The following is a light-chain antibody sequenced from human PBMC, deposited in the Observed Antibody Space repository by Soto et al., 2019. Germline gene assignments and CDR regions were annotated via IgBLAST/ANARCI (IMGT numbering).Light chain of an antibody. V-gene: IGLV4-60*02. CDR2: LEGSGSY. CDR3: ETWDSNTHV. CDR1: SGHSSYI. Sequence: QTVVTQSSSASASLGSSVKLTCTLSSGHSSYIIAWHQQQPGKAPRYLMKLEGSGSYNKGSGVPDRFSGPSSGADRYLTIANLQFEDEADYYCETWDSNTHVFGTGTKVTVL. J-gene: IGLJ1*01.